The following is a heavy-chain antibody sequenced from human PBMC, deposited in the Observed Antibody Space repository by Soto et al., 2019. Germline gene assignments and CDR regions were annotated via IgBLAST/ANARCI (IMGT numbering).Heavy chain of an antibody. Sequence: GGSLRLSCAASGFTFSSYDMHWVRQATGKGLEWVSAIGTAGDPYYPGSVKGRFTISRENAKNSLYLQMNSLGAGDTAVYYCASEGGDRWYFDLWGRGTLVTVSS. CDR3: ASEGGDRWYFDL. V-gene: IGHV3-13*05. J-gene: IGHJ2*01. D-gene: IGHD2-21*01. CDR2: IGTAGDP. CDR1: GFTFSSYD.